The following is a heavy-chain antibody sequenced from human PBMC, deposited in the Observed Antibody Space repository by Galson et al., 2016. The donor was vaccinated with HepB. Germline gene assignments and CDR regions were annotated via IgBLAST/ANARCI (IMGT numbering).Heavy chain of an antibody. J-gene: IGHJ4*02. CDR3: VRSHYTLYRGARTGWFDI. Sequence: PALVKPTQTLTLTCAVSGFSLNTDGVGVGWIRQAPGKAFEWLGLIYWDYDKRFNPSLRGRLSITKDSSRNQVFLTMTNMDPADTATYYCVRSHYTLYRGARTGWFDIWGQGILVSVST. V-gene: IGHV2-5*02. D-gene: IGHD3-10*01. CDR2: IYWDYDK. CDR1: GFSLNTDGVG.